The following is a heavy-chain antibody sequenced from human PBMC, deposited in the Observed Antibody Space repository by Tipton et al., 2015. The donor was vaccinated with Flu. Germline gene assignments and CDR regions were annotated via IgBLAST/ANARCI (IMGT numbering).Heavy chain of an antibody. CDR2: IHRSGNT. Sequence: TLSLTCSVSGDSIGSDYYWGWIRQPPGKGLEWLGNIHRSGNTYYNSSLKSRVTISLDTSKNQFSLKLSSVTAADTAVYYCARHTGDSVRGVIDYWGQGTLVTVSS. D-gene: IGHD3-10*02. J-gene: IGHJ4*02. CDR1: GDSIGSDYY. CDR3: ARHTGDSVRGVIDY. V-gene: IGHV4-38-2*01.